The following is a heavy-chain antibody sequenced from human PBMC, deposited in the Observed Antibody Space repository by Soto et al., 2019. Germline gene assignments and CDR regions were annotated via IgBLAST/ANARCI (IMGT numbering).Heavy chain of an antibody. J-gene: IGHJ2*01. D-gene: IGHD4-17*01. V-gene: IGHV3-23*01. CDR1: GFTFSSYA. CDR3: AKRTVGWYFDL. CDR2: ISGSGGST. Sequence: EVQLLESGGGLVQPGGSLRLSCAAAGFTFSSYAMNWVRQAPGKGLEWVSVISGSGGSTYYADAVKGRFTISRDNSKNTLYLQMNSLRAEDTAVYYCAKRTVGWYFDLWGRGTLVTVPS.